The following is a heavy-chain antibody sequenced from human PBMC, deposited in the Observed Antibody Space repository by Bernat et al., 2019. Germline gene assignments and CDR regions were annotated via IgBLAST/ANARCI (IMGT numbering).Heavy chain of an antibody. Sequence: QVQLVQSGAEVKKPGASVKVSCKASGYTFTGYYIHWVRQAPGQGLEWMGRINPNSGGTNYAQKFQGRVTMTRDTSISTAYMELSRLRSDDTAVYYCARDRPFNYDYIWGSYRYTVVLDFQHWGQGTLVTVSS. CDR2: INPNSGGT. CDR1: GYTFTGYY. CDR3: ARDRPFNYDYIWGSYRYTVVLDFQH. J-gene: IGHJ1*01. V-gene: IGHV1-2*06. D-gene: IGHD3-16*02.